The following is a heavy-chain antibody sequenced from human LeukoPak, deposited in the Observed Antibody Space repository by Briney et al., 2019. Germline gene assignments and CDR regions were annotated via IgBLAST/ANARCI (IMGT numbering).Heavy chain of an antibody. CDR2: IYYSKNT. V-gene: IGHV4-39*01. D-gene: IGHD5-18*01. CDR1: GESISSSSAY. J-gene: IGHJ4*02. Sequence: SETLSLTYTVSGESISSSSAYWGWIRQPPGKGLEWIGSIYYSKNTYYNPSLKSRVTISAESTKNQFSLTSGSASATPTTVYYCMSRRGCSYGYIDYSGQGTLVTVSS. CDR3: MSRRGCSYGYIDY.